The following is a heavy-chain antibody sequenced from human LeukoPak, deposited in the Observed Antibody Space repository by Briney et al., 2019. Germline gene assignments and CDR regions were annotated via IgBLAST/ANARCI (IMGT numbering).Heavy chain of an antibody. Sequence: SETLSLTCTASGGSISSSGSYWGWTRQPPGRGLEWIVTIYYSGSTYYSPSLKSRVTISVDTSKSQFSLDLSSVTAADTAVYYCARGVTAAGPYWYFDLWGRGTLVSVSS. J-gene: IGHJ2*01. CDR1: GGSISSSGSY. V-gene: IGHV4-39*07. D-gene: IGHD6-13*01. CDR3: ARGVTAAGPYWYFDL. CDR2: IYYSGST.